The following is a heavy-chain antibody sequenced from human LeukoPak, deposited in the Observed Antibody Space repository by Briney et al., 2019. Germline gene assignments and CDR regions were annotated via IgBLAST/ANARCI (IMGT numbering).Heavy chain of an antibody. CDR3: ASSNYDFWSGYSYYYYGMDV. Sequence: GGSLRLSCAASGFTFSIYAMTWVRQAPGKGLEWVSSISSSSSYIYYADSVKGRFTISRDNAKNSLYLQMNSLRAEDTAVYYCASSNYDFWSGYSYYYYGMDVWGQGTTVTVSS. CDR1: GFTFSIYA. D-gene: IGHD3-3*01. V-gene: IGHV3-21*01. J-gene: IGHJ6*02. CDR2: ISSSSSYI.